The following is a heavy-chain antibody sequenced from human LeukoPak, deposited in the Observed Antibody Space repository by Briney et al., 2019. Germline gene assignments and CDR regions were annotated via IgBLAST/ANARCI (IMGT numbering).Heavy chain of an antibody. V-gene: IGHV1-18*01. CDR1: GYTFTSYG. CDR2: ISAYNGNT. J-gene: IGHJ4*02. D-gene: IGHD6-13*01. Sequence: ASVKVSCKASGYTFTSYGISWVRQAPGQGLEWMGWISAYNGNTNYAQKLRGRVTMTTDTSTSTAYMELRSLRSDDTAVYYCARDRYSGSWYRGYYFDYWGQGTLVTVSS. CDR3: ARDRYSGSWYRGYYFDY.